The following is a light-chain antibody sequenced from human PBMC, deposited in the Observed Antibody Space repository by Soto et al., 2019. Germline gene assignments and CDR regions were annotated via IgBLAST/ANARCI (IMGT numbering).Light chain of an antibody. CDR2: GAS. CDR1: QSVSSN. J-gene: IGKJ5*01. Sequence: EIVMTQSPATLSVSPGERATLSCRASQSVSSNLAWYQQKPGQAPRLLIYGASTRATGIPARFSGSGSGTEFPLTISSLQSEDFAVYYCKQYNNWPSITFGQGTRLEIK. V-gene: IGKV3-15*01. CDR3: KQYNNWPSIT.